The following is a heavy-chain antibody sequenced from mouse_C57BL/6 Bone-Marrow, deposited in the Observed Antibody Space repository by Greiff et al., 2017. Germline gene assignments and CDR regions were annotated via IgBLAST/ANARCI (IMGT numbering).Heavy chain of an antibody. J-gene: IGHJ3*01. CDR3: ARERGWLLLAY. CDR2: INPNNGGT. V-gene: IGHV1-22*01. Sequence: EVKLMESGPELVKPGASVKMSCKASGYTFTDYNMHWVKQSHGKSLEWIGYINPNNGGTSYNQKFKGKATLTVNKSSSTAYMELRSLTSEDSAVYYCARERGWLLLAYWGQGTLVTVSA. CDR1: GYTFTDYN. D-gene: IGHD2-3*01.